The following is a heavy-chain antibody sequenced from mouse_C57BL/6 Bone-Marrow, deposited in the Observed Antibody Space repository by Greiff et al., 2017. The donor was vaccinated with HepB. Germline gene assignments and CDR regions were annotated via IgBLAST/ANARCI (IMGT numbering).Heavy chain of an antibody. CDR1: GYAFTNYL. V-gene: IGHV1-54*01. CDR2: INPGSGGT. D-gene: IGHD1-1*01. J-gene: IGHJ1*03. Sequence: VQLQQSGAELVRPGTSVKVSCKASGYAFTNYLIEWVKQRPGQGLEWIGVINPGSGGTNYNEKFKGKATLTADKSSSTAYMQLSSLTSEDSAVYFCARGGCITTVVAHWYFDVWGTGTTVTVSS. CDR3: ARGGCITTVVAHWYFDV.